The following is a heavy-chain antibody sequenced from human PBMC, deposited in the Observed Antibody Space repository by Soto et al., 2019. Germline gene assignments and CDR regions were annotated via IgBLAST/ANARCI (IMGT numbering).Heavy chain of an antibody. V-gene: IGHV1-8*01. J-gene: IGHJ4*02. CDR3: ARGSRQWLPD. D-gene: IGHD6-19*01. CDR2: RNPSSGDS. CDR1: GYTFTTYD. Sequence: QVQLVQSGAEVREPGASVKVSCKASGYTFTTYDINWVRQATGQGLEWMGWRNPSSGDSGSAQKFQGRVTMTRNIFMNTAYMEMSSLTSDDTAVYYCARGSRQWLPDWGQGTLVTVSS.